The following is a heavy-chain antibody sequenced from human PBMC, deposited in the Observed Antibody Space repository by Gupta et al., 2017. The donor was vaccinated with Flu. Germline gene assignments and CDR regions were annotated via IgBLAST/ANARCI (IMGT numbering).Heavy chain of an antibody. Sequence: QVQLQESGPALVKPSQTLSLTCTFSGGSISSGSYYWSWLRQPGGKGLEWIGRIYTSGRTNYNPSLKSRVTISVDTSKNHFSLKLSSVTAADTAVYYCARSAMVTDPQFDSWCQGTLVTVSS. V-gene: IGHV4-61*02. CDR1: GGSISSGSYY. CDR2: IYTSGRT. CDR3: ARSAMVTDPQFDS. D-gene: IGHD5-18*01. J-gene: IGHJ4*02.